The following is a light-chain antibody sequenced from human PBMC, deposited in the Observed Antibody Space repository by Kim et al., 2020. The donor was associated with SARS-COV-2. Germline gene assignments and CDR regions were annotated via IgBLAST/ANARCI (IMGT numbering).Light chain of an antibody. J-gene: IGKJ4*01. CDR3: QQRNNCPPAVT. V-gene: IGKV3-11*01. CDR2: DGA. Sequence: AGEGANLSCRGGHRIGITLGWYQHKPGQAPRLLIYDGAIRAADIPHRFSGGGSWTDFAITIGSLEPEDFAVYYCQQRNNCPPAVTFGVGTKLDIK. CDR1: HRIGIT.